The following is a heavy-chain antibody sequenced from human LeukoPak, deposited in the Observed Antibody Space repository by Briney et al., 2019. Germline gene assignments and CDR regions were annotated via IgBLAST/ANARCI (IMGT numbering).Heavy chain of an antibody. CDR2: ISNYGVT. J-gene: IGHJ4*02. V-gene: IGHV3-53*01. CDR1: DFPVSDNY. D-gene: IGHD3-10*01. Sequence: PGGSLRLSCVISDFPVSDNYMSWVRQAPGRGLEWVSVISNYGVTHYADSVKGRFTISRDDSNDTVFLQMSSLRPEDTAVYYCGAWGSYYPPPSYGGQGTLVPVPS. CDR3: GAWGSYYPPPSY.